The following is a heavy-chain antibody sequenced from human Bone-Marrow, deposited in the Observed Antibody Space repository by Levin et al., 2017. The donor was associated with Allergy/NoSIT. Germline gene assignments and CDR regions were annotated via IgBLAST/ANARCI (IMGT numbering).Heavy chain of an antibody. CDR2: IYWDGTD. V-gene: IGHV2-5*02. CDR1: GFSLSASPMG. Sequence: SGPTLVKPTQTLTLTCSVSGFSLSASPMGVGWVRQAPGKALEWLALIYWDGTDRYRPSLQSRLTITKDTAKNRVVLTMTDMDRVDTATYFCAHTRGDGYFTSWGQGTLVTVSS. D-gene: IGHD5-24*01. CDR3: AHTRGDGYFTS. J-gene: IGHJ4*02.